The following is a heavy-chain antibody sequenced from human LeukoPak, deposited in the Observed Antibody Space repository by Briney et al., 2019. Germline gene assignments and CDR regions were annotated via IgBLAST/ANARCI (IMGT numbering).Heavy chain of an antibody. CDR1: GGSISSYY. V-gene: IGHV4-59*01. CDR2: IYYSGST. J-gene: IGHJ4*02. D-gene: IGHD3-3*01. Sequence: SETLSLTCTVSGGSISSYYWSWIRQPPGKGLEWIGYIYYSGSTNYNPSLKSRVTISVDTSKNQFSLKLSSVTAADTAVYYCARGRTIFGVVTLDYWGQGTLVTVFS. CDR3: ARGRTIFGVVTLDY.